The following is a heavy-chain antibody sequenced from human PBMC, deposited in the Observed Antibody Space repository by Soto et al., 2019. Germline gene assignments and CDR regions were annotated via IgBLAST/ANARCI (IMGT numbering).Heavy chain of an antibody. D-gene: IGHD2-15*01. CDR3: ARDEVLCDGGRCYGIPLDV. J-gene: IGHJ6*02. CDR2: IQSGGTT. Sequence: EVQLVESGGGLVQPGGSLRLSCAASGFTVSSKYMTWVRQAPGKGLEWVSLIQSGGTTYYADSVKGRFTISRDTSENKLHLQMDSLRVEDTAVYFCARDEVLCDGGRCYGIPLDVWGQGTMVTVSS. CDR1: GFTVSSKY. V-gene: IGHV3-66*01.